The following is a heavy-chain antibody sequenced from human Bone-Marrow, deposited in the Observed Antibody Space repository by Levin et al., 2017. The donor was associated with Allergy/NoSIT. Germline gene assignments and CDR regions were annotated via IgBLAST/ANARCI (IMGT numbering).Heavy chain of an antibody. CDR2: ISYHGNKE. Sequence: GESLKISCTASAFTFSNFAMNWVRQAPGKGLEWVAVISYHGNKEYYADSVKGRFTVSRDNSKNILYLQMDSLRTEDTAVYYCAKVLEMTTIGRGDAFDVWGQGTMVTVSS. V-gene: IGHV3-30-3*01. J-gene: IGHJ3*01. CDR1: AFTFSNFA. D-gene: IGHD5-24*01. CDR3: AKVLEMTTIGRGDAFDV.